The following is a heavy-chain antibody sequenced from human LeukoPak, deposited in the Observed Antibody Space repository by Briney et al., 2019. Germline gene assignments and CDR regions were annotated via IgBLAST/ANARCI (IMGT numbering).Heavy chain of an antibody. CDR2: ISYDGSNK. D-gene: IGHD2-2*01. CDR3: ARDDCSSTSCLNNWFDP. V-gene: IGHV3-30*01. Sequence: PGGSLRLSCAASGFTFSSYAMHWVRQAPGKGLEWVAVISYDGSNKYYADSVKGGFTISRDNSKNTLYLQMNSLRAEDTAVYYCARDDCSSTSCLNNWFDPWGQGTLVTVSS. CDR1: GFTFSSYA. J-gene: IGHJ5*02.